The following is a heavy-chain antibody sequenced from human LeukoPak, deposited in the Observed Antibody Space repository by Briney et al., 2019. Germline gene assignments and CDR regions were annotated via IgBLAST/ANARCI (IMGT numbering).Heavy chain of an antibody. CDR3: AKDRGGIGCSGGSCYSSHNAFDI. CDR1: GFTFSSYA. D-gene: IGHD2-15*01. Sequence: GGSLRPSCAASGFTFSSYAMSWVRQAPGKGLEWVSAISGSGGSTYYADSVKGRFTISRDNSKNTLYLQMNSLRAEDTAVYYCAKDRGGIGCSGGSCYSSHNAFDIWGQGTMVTVSS. V-gene: IGHV3-23*01. CDR2: ISGSGGST. J-gene: IGHJ3*02.